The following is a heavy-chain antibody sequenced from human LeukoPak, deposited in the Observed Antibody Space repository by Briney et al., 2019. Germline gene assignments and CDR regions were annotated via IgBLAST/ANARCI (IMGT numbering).Heavy chain of an antibody. D-gene: IGHD1-26*01. CDR1: GFTFSSYS. J-gene: IGHJ3*02. Sequence: GGSLRLSCAASGFTFSSYSMDWVRQAPGKGLEWVSYISTSSSTIQYADSVKGRFTISRDNGKNSLYLQMNSLRDEDTAVYYCVRDFVVGAPDAFDIWGQGTMVTVSS. CDR2: ISTSSSTI. CDR3: VRDFVVGAPDAFDI. V-gene: IGHV3-48*02.